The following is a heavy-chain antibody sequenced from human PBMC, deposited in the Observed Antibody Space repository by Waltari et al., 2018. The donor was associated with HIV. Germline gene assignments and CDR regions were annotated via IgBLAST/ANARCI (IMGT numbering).Heavy chain of an antibody. J-gene: IGHJ6*02. CDR3: ATDFSGMVRAYSYYSLDV. V-gene: IGHV1-24*01. D-gene: IGHD3-10*01. CDR2: FDPEDDET. CDR1: VHTPSELS. Sequence: QVQLVQSGAGVKKPGASVKGSCKVSVHTPSELSMHMVRQVPGKGLEWMGNFDPEDDETIYAQKFQGRVTMTEDTSSDTAYMELSSLTSGDTAVYYCATDFSGMVRAYSYYSLDVWGQGTTVTVSS.